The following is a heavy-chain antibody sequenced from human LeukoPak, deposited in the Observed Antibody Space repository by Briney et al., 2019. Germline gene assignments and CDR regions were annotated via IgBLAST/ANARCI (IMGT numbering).Heavy chain of an antibody. V-gene: IGHV1-2*02. Sequence: ASVKVSCKASGYTFTGYYMHWVRQAPGQGLEWMGWINPNSGGTNYAQKFQGRVTMTRDTSISTAYMELSRLRSDDTAVYYCARGAALTAQYYYYYYMDVWGKGTTVTISS. CDR3: ARGAALTAQYYYYYYMDV. D-gene: IGHD3-9*01. CDR1: GYTFTGYY. CDR2: INPNSGGT. J-gene: IGHJ6*03.